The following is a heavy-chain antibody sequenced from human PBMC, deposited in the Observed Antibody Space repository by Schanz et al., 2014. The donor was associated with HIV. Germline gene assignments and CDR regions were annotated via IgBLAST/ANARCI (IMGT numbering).Heavy chain of an antibody. CDR1: GGTFSIYA. J-gene: IGHJ6*02. D-gene: IGHD6-19*01. V-gene: IGHV1-69*01. CDR3: ASGRRSGIGWRMDV. CDR2: VSHIFGTT. Sequence: QVQLVQSGAEVKKPGSSVKVSCKASGGTFSIYAISWVRQAPGQGLEWMGGVSHIFGTTNYAPKFQGRVSMTADQSTSTAYMEVSSLRSDDTAVYYCASGRRSGIGWRMDVWGQGTTVSVS.